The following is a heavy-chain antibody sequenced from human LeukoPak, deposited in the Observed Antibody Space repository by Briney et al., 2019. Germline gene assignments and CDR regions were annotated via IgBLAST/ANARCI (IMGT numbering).Heavy chain of an antibody. CDR1: GGSISSYY. V-gene: IGHV4-59*01. J-gene: IGHJ4*02. Sequence: SETLSLTCTVSGGSISSYYWSWIRQPPGKGLEWIGYIYYSGSTNYNPSLKSRVTISVDTSKNQFSLKLSSVTAADTAVYYCTRGAGWLIDYWGQGILVSVSS. CDR2: IYYSGST. CDR3: TRGAGWLIDY. D-gene: IGHD3-16*01.